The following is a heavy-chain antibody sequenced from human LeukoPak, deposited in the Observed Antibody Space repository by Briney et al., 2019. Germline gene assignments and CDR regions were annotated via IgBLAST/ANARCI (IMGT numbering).Heavy chain of an antibody. D-gene: IGHD7-27*01. Sequence: GGSLRLSCAASGFTFSSYSMNWVRQAPGKGLEWVSSISSSSSYIYYADSVKGRFTISRDNAKNSLYLQMNSLRAEDTAVYYCARGTGESLVGPLDYWGQGTLVTVSS. J-gene: IGHJ4*02. V-gene: IGHV3-21*01. CDR1: GFTFSSYS. CDR3: ARGTGESLVGPLDY. CDR2: ISSSSSYI.